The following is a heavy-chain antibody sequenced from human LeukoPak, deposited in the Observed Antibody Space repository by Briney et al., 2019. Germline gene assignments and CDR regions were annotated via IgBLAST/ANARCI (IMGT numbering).Heavy chain of an antibody. J-gene: IGHJ4*02. Sequence: GGSLSPSCAVSGFTFSSYEMNWVRQAPAKGLEWVSYISSSGSTIYDADSVKGIFTISSDNANKSLYLQMNSLRAGDTAVYYCARGSSFGELSHWGQGTLVTVSS. CDR1: GFTFSSYE. V-gene: IGHV3-48*03. CDR3: ARGSSFGELSH. CDR2: ISSSGSTI. D-gene: IGHD3-10*01.